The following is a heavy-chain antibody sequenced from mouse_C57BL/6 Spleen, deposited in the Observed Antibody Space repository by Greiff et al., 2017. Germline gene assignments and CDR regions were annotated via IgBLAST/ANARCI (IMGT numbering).Heavy chain of an antibody. CDR1: GYTFTDYE. J-gene: IGHJ4*01. CDR2: IDPETGGT. D-gene: IGHD2-1*01. Sequence: VQLVESGAELVRPGASVTLSCTASGYTFTDYEMHWVKQTPVHGLEWIGAIDPETGGTAYNQKFKGKAILTADKSSSTAYMELRSLTSEDSAVYYCTREGGQLPYYYAMDYWGQGTSVTVSS. V-gene: IGHV1-15*01. CDR3: TREGGQLPYYYAMDY.